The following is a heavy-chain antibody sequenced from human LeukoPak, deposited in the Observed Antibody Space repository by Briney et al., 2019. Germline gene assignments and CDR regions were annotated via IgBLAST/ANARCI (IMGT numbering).Heavy chain of an antibody. CDR1: GGSISSHY. D-gene: IGHD6-13*01. CDR2: IYYSGST. Sequence: PSETLSLTCTVSGGSISSHYWSWIRQPPGKGLEWIGYIYYSGSTNYNPSLKSRVTIPVDTSKNQFSLKLSSVTAADTAVYYCARRGYSSSWSSIPYNWFDPWGQGTLVTVSS. V-gene: IGHV4-59*11. CDR3: ARRGYSSSWSSIPYNWFDP. J-gene: IGHJ5*02.